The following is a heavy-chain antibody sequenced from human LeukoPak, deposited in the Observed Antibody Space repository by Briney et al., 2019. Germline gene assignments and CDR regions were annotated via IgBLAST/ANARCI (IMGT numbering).Heavy chain of an antibody. D-gene: IGHD2-15*01. CDR2: IWYDGSKE. V-gene: IGHV3-33*01. CDR3: ARVTCSGGSCYVGLGIDY. J-gene: IGHJ4*02. CDR1: GFTFSHYG. Sequence: GGSLRLSCAASGFTFSHYGMHWVCQAPGKGLEWVAIIWYDGSKEYYEDSVKGRFTISRDNSKNTLYLQMNSLRAEDTAVYYCARVTCSGGSCYVGLGIDYWGQGTLVTVSS.